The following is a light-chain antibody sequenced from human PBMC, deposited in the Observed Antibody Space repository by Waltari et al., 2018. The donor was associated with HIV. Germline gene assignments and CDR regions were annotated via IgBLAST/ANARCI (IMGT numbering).Light chain of an antibody. Sequence: QSVLTQPPSASGTPGQRVTISCSGSSSNIGRNYVYWYQQLPGTAPKLLMYRNNQRPAGVPDRFSGSKSGTSASLAISGLRSEDEADYYCAAWNDSLSGYVFGTGTKDTV. J-gene: IGLJ1*01. CDR2: RNN. CDR3: AAWNDSLSGYV. CDR1: SSNIGRNY. V-gene: IGLV1-47*01.